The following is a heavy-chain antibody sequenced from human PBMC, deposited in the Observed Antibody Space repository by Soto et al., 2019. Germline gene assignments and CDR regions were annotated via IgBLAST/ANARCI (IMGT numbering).Heavy chain of an antibody. J-gene: IGHJ4*02. V-gene: IGHV4-59*08. CDR1: GGSISSYY. D-gene: IGHD5-18*01. CDR3: ARHSGYSYGRTFFDY. Sequence: SETLSLTCTVSGGSISSYYWSWIRQPPGKGLEWIGYIYYSGSTNYNPSLKSRVTISVDTSKNQFSLKLSSVTAADTAVYYCARHSGYSYGRTFFDYWGQGTLVTVSS. CDR2: IYYSGST.